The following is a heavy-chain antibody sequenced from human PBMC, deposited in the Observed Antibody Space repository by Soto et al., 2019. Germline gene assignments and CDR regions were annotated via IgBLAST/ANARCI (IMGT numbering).Heavy chain of an antibody. V-gene: IGHV3-23*01. Sequence: EVQLLESGGKLVQPGGSLTLSCAASGFTFSTYAMAWVRQAPGKGLEWVSGVSASGLNTDYADPVKGRFYISRDNSKNKVSLNMNSLRAEDTALDYCAKDRPPRTSGYVFDYWGQGTPVTVSS. CDR1: GFTFSTYA. CDR3: AKDRPPRTSGYVFDY. CDR2: VSASGLNT. J-gene: IGHJ4*02. D-gene: IGHD5-18*01.